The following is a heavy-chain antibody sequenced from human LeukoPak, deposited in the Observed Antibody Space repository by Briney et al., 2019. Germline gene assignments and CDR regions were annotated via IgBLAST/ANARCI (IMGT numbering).Heavy chain of an antibody. CDR2: TSYDGSTK. D-gene: IGHD3-10*01. J-gene: IGHJ4*02. CDR1: GFTFSSHG. Sequence: PGRSLRLSCAASGFTFSSHGMHWVRPAPGKGLEWVTVTSYDGSTKYYADSAKGRFNISRDNSKNTLYLQMNSLRVDDTAVYYCAKDATLFGDQYFDYWGQGTLVIVSS. V-gene: IGHV3-30*18. CDR3: AKDATLFGDQYFDY.